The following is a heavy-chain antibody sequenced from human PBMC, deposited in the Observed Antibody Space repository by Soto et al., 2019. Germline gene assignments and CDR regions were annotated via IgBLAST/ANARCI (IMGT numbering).Heavy chain of an antibody. Sequence: EVQLLESGGGLVQPGGSLRLSCAASGFTFSSYAMSWVRQAPGRGLEWVSGISGSGGSTYYADSVKGRFTISRDNPKNTRYLQTNTVRAEDTAVYYCAKPRSGHSNLYDYGMDVWGQGTTVTVSS. J-gene: IGHJ6*02. CDR1: GFTFSSYA. D-gene: IGHD3-10*01. CDR3: AKPRSGHSNLYDYGMDV. CDR2: ISGSGGST. V-gene: IGHV3-23*01.